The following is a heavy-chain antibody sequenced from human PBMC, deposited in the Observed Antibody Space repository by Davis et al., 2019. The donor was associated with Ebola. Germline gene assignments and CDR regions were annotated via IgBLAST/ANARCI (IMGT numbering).Heavy chain of an antibody. CDR2: ISDGGTNT. CDR3: TTWLVNHFDH. D-gene: IGHD6-19*01. CDR1: GFTFSSFT. J-gene: IGHJ4*02. Sequence: PGRSLRLSCAASGFTFSSFTMNWVRQAPGKGLEWVSTISDGGTNTHYADSVKGRFTISRDDSKNTVYLQMNTLRAEDTAVYYCTTWLVNHFDHWGQGTLVTVSS. V-gene: IGHV3-23*01.